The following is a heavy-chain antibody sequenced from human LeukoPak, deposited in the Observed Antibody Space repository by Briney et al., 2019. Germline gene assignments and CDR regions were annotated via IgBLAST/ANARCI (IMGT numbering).Heavy chain of an antibody. CDR3: ARDFWSGYDY. J-gene: IGHJ4*02. Sequence: GGSLRLSCAASGFTFSSYSMNWVRQAPGKGLEWVSSISSTSSYIYYADSVKGRFTISRDNAKNSLYLQMNSLRAEDTAVYYCARDFWSGYDYWGQGTLVTVPA. CDR1: GFTFSSYS. D-gene: IGHD3-3*01. V-gene: IGHV3-21*01. CDR2: ISSTSSYI.